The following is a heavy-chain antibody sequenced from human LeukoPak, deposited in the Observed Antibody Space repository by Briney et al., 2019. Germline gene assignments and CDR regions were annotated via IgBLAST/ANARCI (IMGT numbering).Heavy chain of an antibody. J-gene: IGHJ4*02. CDR3: AKDRTYDSSGYSVGGDYFDY. CDR1: GFTFSSYS. Sequence: PGGSLRLSCAASGFTFSSYSMNWVRQAPGKGLEWVSSISSSSSYIYYADSVKGRFTISRDNSKNTLYPQMNSLRAEDTAVYYCAKDRTYDSSGYSVGGDYFDYWGQGTLVTVSS. CDR2: ISSSSSYI. D-gene: IGHD3-22*01. V-gene: IGHV3-21*04.